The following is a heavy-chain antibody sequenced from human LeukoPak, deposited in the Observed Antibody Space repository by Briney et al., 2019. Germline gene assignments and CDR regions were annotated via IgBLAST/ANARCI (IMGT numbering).Heavy chain of an antibody. V-gene: IGHV4-34*01. CDR1: GGSFSGYY. J-gene: IGHJ4*02. Sequence: PSETLSLTCAVYGGSFSGYYWSWIRQPPGKGLEWIGEINHSGSTNYNPSLKSRVTISVDTSKNQFSLKLSSVTAADTAVYYCARNEIKENYDSSGYVDYWGQGTLVTVSS. D-gene: IGHD3-22*01. CDR2: INHSGST. CDR3: ARNEIKENYDSSGYVDY.